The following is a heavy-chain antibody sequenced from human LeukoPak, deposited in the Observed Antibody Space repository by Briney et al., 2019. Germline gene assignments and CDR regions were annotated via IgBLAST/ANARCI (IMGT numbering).Heavy chain of an antibody. J-gene: IGHJ4*02. D-gene: IGHD5-12*01. CDR3: ARDSPRGNSGYDFDS. Sequence: GGSLRLSCAASGFTVSSNYMSWVRQAQGKGVEWVSVIYSGGRTYYSDYVKGGLTISRDRSKKKLYLQMTSLRADDTAVYYCARDSPRGNSGYDFDSWGQGTLVTVSS. CDR1: GFTVSSNY. CDR2: IYSGGRT. V-gene: IGHV3-53*01.